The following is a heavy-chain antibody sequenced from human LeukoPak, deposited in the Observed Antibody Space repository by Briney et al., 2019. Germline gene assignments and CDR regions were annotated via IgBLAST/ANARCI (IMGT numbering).Heavy chain of an antibody. CDR2: IKSDSAGGAT. Sequence: GGSLRPSCAASGLTVSYAWMSWVRQAPGKGLEWVGRIKSDSAGGATDFAAPVKGRFSMSRDDSKNTLFLQMNNLKSEDTAVYYCTTDKFSSGWYGGFDNWGQGTLVTVSS. CDR3: TTDKFSSGWYGGFDN. V-gene: IGHV3-15*01. J-gene: IGHJ4*02. D-gene: IGHD6-19*01. CDR1: GLTVSYAW.